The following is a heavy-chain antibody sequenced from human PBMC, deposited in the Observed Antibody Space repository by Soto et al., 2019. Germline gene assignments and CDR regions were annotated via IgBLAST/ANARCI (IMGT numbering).Heavy chain of an antibody. J-gene: IGHJ3*01. CDR1: GFTFSSYD. Sequence: EVQLVESGGGLVQPGGSLRVSCVASGFTFSSYDLNWVRQAPGNGLEWVSYISDGGGSIFYADSVKGRFTISRGDARNSLYVQMTSLCDGDTVVYDCVSDHRWHVAFWGQGTMVTVSS. CDR2: ISDGGGSI. D-gene: IGHD2-15*01. CDR3: VSDHRWHVAF. V-gene: IGHV3-48*02.